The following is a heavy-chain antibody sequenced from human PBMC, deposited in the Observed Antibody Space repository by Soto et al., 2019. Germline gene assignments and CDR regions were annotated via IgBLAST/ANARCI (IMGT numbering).Heavy chain of an antibody. J-gene: IGHJ3*02. CDR2: IYTSGST. D-gene: IGHD3-10*01. Sequence: SETLSITCTVSGGSISSYYWSWIRQPAGKGLEWIERIYTSGSTNYNPSLKSRVTMSVDTSKNQFSLKLSSVTAADTAVYYCARDPFNYGSGTDAFDIWGQGTMVTVSS. CDR1: GGSISSYY. CDR3: ARDPFNYGSGTDAFDI. V-gene: IGHV4-4*07.